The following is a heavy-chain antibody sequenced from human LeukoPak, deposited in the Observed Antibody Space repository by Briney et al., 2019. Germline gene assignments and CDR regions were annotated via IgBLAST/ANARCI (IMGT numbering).Heavy chain of an antibody. Sequence: SETLSLTCTVSGGSINSYYRSWIRQPPGKGLEWIGYIYYSGSTDYNPSLKSRVTISVDTSKNQFSLKLSSVTAADTAVYYCARYHSRGVDYWGQGTLVTVSS. CDR3: ARYHSRGVDY. J-gene: IGHJ4*02. CDR2: IYYSGST. D-gene: IGHD1-14*01. CDR1: GGSINSYY. V-gene: IGHV4-59*01.